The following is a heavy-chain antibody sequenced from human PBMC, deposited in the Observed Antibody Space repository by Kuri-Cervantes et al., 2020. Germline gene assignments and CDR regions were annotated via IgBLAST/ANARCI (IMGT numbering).Heavy chain of an antibody. CDR3: EKEGALMVGGLGGYFDL. D-gene: IGHD3-10*01. V-gene: IGHV3-7*03. Sequence: GESLKISCAASGFTFSSYWMSWVRQAPGKGLEWVANIKQDGSEKYYVDSVKGRFTISRDNAKNTLYLQMNSLRAEDTALYYWEKEGALMVGGLGGYFDLWGRGTLVTVSS. CDR2: IKQDGSEK. J-gene: IGHJ2*01. CDR1: GFTFSSYW.